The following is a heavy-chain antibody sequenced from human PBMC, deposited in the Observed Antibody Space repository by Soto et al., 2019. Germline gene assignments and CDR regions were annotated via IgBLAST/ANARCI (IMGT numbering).Heavy chain of an antibody. CDR1: GGSFSGYY. CDR3: ARGNPPHPSLPRH. Sequence: SETLSLTCAVYGGSFSGYYWSWIRQPPGKGLEWIGEINHSGSTNYNPSLKSRVTISVDTSKNQFSLKLSSVTAADTAVYYCARGNPPHPSLPRHWGQGTLVTVSS. J-gene: IGHJ4*02. D-gene: IGHD1-26*01. CDR2: INHSGST. V-gene: IGHV4-34*01.